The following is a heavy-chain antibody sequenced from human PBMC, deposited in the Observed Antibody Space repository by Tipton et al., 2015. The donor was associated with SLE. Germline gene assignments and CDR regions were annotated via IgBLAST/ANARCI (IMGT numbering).Heavy chain of an antibody. CDR2: IYYSGST. CDR3: ARHEGRSYFQH. V-gene: IGHV4-59*08. CDR1: GGSISSHY. J-gene: IGHJ1*01. Sequence: TLSLTCTVSGGSISSHYWSWIRQPPGKGLEWIGYIYYSGSTNYNPSLKSRVTISVDTPKNQFSLKLSSVTAADTAVYYCARHEGRSYFQHWGQGTLVTVSS.